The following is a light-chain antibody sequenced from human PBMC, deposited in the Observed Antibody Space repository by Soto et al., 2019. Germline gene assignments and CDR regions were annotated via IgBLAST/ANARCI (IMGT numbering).Light chain of an antibody. Sequence: EIVLTQSPGTLSLSPGERVTLSCRASQSVRSSYLAWYQQKPGQAPRLLIYGASSRATGIPDRFSGSGAGTDFTLTIGRLEPEDFAVSCCQQYGSSPYTFGQGTKLEI. CDR2: GAS. V-gene: IGKV3-20*01. CDR1: QSVRSSY. J-gene: IGKJ2*01. CDR3: QQYGSSPYT.